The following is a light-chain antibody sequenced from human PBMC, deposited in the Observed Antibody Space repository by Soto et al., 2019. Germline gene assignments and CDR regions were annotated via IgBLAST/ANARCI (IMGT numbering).Light chain of an antibody. V-gene: IGKV3-20*01. J-gene: IGKJ4*01. CDR3: QQYYSSPFT. CDR2: GTS. Sequence: EIVLTQSPGTLSLSPGERATLSCRASQSVSSSYLAWYQQKPGQAPRLLIYGTSSRATGIPDRFSGSGSGTDFTLTISRLEPEDFAVYHCQQYYSSPFTFGEGTKVEIK. CDR1: QSVSSSY.